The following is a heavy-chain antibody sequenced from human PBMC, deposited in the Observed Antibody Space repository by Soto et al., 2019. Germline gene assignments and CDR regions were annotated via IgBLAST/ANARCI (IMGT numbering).Heavy chain of an antibody. CDR1: GGSFSGYY. CDR2: INHSGST. Sequence: SETLSLTCAVYGGSFSGYYWSWIRQPPGKGLEWIGEINHSGSTNYNPSLKSRVTISVDTSKNQFSLKLSSVTAADTAVYYCARGRYYYDSSGYWLKGRWLDPWGQGTLVTVSS. J-gene: IGHJ5*02. D-gene: IGHD3-22*01. CDR3: ARGRYYYDSSGYWLKGRWLDP. V-gene: IGHV4-34*01.